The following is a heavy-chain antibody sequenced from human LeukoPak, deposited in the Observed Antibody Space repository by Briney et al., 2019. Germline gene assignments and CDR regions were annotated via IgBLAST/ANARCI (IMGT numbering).Heavy chain of an antibody. CDR3: ARSGYSNFDY. V-gene: IGHV4-61*02. J-gene: IGHJ4*02. Sequence: PSQTLSLTCTVSGGSLSSGSDYWSWIRQSAGKGLEWIGRIYASGSTNYNPFLKSRVTISVDTSKNQFSLKLSSVTAADTAAYYYARSGYSNFDYWGQGTLVTVSS. D-gene: IGHD3-3*01. CDR1: GGSLSSGSDY. CDR2: IYASGST.